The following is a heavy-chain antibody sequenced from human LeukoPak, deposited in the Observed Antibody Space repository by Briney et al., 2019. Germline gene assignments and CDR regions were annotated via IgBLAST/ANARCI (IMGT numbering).Heavy chain of an antibody. D-gene: IGHD3-3*01. CDR2: INPSGGST. Sequence: ASVTVSFKAPGYTSTSYYMHWVRQAPGQGLEWMGIINPSGGSTSYAQKFQGRVTMTRDTSTSTVYMELSSLRSEDTAVYYCARTVSDYDFWSGDTSFDYWGQGTLVTVSS. J-gene: IGHJ4*02. V-gene: IGHV1-46*01. CDR1: GYTSTSYY. CDR3: ARTVSDYDFWSGDTSFDY.